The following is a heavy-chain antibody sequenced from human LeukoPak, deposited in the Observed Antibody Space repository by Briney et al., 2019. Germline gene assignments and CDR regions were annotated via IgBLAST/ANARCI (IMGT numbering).Heavy chain of an antibody. CDR3: TALACDSPRNFDY. CDR1: GFTFSNAW. D-gene: IGHD2/OR15-2a*01. V-gene: IGHV3-15*01. J-gene: IGHJ4*02. CDR2: IKSKTDGGTT. Sequence: PGGSLRLSCAASGFTFSNAWMSWVRQAPGKGLEWVGRIKSKTDGGTTDYAAPVKGRFTISRDDSKNTLYLQMNSLKTEDTAVYYCTALACDSPRNFDYWGQGTLVTVSS.